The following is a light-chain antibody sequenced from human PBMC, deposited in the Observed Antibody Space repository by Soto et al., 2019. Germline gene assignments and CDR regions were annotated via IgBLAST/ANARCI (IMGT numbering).Light chain of an antibody. V-gene: IGKV3D-15*01. CDR3: QPHYQWPLP. CDR1: QSAGNF. CDR2: DIA. Sequence: EIVMTQSPATLSVSPGETASLSCRASQSAGNFLAWYQQKPGQAPRLLIYDIASRAPGIPARFSGSGSGTEFTLNIDSLQSEDSVVYYCQPHYQWPLPFRQGTRLEIK. J-gene: IGKJ5*01.